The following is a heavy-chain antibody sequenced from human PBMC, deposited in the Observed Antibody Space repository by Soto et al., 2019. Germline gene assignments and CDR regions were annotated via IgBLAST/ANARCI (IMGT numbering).Heavy chain of an antibody. V-gene: IGHV1-18*01. Sequence: ASVKVSCKASGYTFTSYGISWVRQAPGQGLEWMGWISAYNGNRNYGQKFQGRVTMTTDTSTSTAYMELRSLRSDDTAVYYCARGSTGARAIYYGVDGWGQGTTVTVSS. CDR2: ISAYNGNR. CDR1: GYTFTSYG. D-gene: IGHD1-1*01. CDR3: ARGSTGARAIYYGVDG. J-gene: IGHJ6*02.